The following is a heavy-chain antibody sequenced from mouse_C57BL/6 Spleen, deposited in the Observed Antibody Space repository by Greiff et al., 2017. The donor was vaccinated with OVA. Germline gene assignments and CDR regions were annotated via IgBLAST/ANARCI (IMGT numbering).Heavy chain of an antibody. Sequence: VQLQQPGAELVKPGASVKMSCEASGYPFTSYWITWVKQRPGQGLEWIGDIYPGSGSPNYNEKFKSKATLTVDTSSSTAYMQLSRLTSEDSAVYYCARSYYGSSYDYWGQGTTLTVSS. V-gene: IGHV1-55*01. CDR2: IYPGSGSP. D-gene: IGHD1-1*01. CDR1: GYPFTSYW. J-gene: IGHJ2*01. CDR3: ARSYYGSSYDY.